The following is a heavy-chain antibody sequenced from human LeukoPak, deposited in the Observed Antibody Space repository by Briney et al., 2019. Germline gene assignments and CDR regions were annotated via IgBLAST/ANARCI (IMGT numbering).Heavy chain of an antibody. CDR2: IIPVFGTT. CDR1: GGTFSSYA. D-gene: IGHD3-22*01. Sequence: SVKVSCKASGGTFSSYAVSWVRLTPGQGLEWLGGIIPVFGTTTYAQEFQAKVTMTADKSTNTAYLEISSLTSDDTAVYYCARCSPGDSSNFYAVLQYWGQGTQVTVST. V-gene: IGHV1-69*06. J-gene: IGHJ4*02. CDR3: ARCSPGDSSNFYAVLQY.